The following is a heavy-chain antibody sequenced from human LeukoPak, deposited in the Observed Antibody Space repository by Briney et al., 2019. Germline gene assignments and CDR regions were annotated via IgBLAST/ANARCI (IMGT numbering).Heavy chain of an antibody. CDR2: ISAYNGTT. V-gene: IGHV1-18*01. CDR3: ARGYDYYDSSDY. CDR1: GYTFTSYG. D-gene: IGHD3-22*01. J-gene: IGHJ4*02. Sequence: ASVKVSCKASGYTFTSYGISWGRQAPGQGLEWMGWISAYNGTTNYAQKLQGRVTMTTDTSTSTAYMELRSLRSDDTAVYYCARGYDYYDSSDYWGQGTLVTVSS.